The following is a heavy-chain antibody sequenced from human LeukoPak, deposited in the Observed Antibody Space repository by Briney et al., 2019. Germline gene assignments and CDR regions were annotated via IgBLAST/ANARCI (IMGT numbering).Heavy chain of an antibody. D-gene: IGHD3-16*01. CDR3: SRQSLTPRTNMFGGVQYVGDV. J-gene: IGHJ3*01. Sequence: PGNSLRLSSAASGFTFSTYGMHWVRQAPGQGLEWVAVIWDEGSNRDYAEYVKGRFTISRDNSKNALYLQMNSLRAEHTAVYYCSRQSLTPRTNMFGGVQYVGDVCGQGNTVTASS. V-gene: IGHV3-33*01. CDR1: GFTFSTYG. CDR2: IWDEGSNR.